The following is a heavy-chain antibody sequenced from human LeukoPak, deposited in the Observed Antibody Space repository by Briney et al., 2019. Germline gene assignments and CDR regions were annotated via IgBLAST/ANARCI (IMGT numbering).Heavy chain of an antibody. V-gene: IGHV3-11*05. CDR1: GGSISSSSYY. CDR2: ISSSSSST. D-gene: IGHD3-10*01. CDR3: ARDSWFGELLPDY. Sequence: LSLTCTVSGGSISSSSYYWGWIRQPPGKGLEWVSYISSSSSSTNYADSVKGRFTISRDNAKNSLYLQMNSLRAEDTAVYYCARDSWFGELLPDYWGQGTLVTVSS. J-gene: IGHJ4*02.